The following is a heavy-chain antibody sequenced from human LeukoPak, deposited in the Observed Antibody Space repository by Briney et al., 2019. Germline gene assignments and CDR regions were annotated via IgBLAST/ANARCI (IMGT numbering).Heavy chain of an antibody. J-gene: IGHJ4*02. CDR1: GGSISSSSYY. CDR2: IYYSGST. D-gene: IGHD6-13*01. V-gene: IGHV4-39*07. Sequence: SETLSLTCTVSGGSISSSSYYWGWIRQPPGKGLEWIGSIYYSGSTYYNPSLKSRVTISVDTSKNQFSLKLSSVTAADTAVYYCARDQGAAGADYWGQGTLVTVSS. CDR3: ARDQGAAGADY.